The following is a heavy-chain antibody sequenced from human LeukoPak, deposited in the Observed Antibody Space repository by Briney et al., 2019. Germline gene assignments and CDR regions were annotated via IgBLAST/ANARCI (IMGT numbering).Heavy chain of an antibody. CDR3: ATPRNLNISPYHYHAIDV. J-gene: IGHJ6*02. D-gene: IGHD3-10*01. V-gene: IGHV1-69*13. CDR2: VIPIFGII. CDR1: GGTLNNFA. Sequence: SVKVSCKASGGTLNNFAVSWVRQAPGQGLEWMGGVIPIFGIIDYAQKFQGRVTITAEESTSTAYMELSSLRSEDTAIYYCATPRNLNISPYHYHAIDVWGQGTTITVSS.